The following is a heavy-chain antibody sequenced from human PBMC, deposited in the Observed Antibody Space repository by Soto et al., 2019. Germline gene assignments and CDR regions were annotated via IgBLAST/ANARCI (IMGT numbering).Heavy chain of an antibody. Sequence: SETLSLTCAVYGGSFSGYYWSWIRQPPGKGLEWIGEINHSGSTNYNPSLKSRVTISVDTSKNQFSLKLSSVTAADTAVYYCARGFWRIAVRGPFRWFDPWGQGTLVTVSS. CDR1: GGSFSGYY. CDR3: ARGFWRIAVRGPFRWFDP. V-gene: IGHV4-34*01. J-gene: IGHJ5*02. CDR2: INHSGST. D-gene: IGHD6-6*01.